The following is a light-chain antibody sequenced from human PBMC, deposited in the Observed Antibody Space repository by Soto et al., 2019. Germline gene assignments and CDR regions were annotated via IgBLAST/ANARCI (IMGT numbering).Light chain of an antibody. V-gene: IGLV1-40*01. CDR1: SSNIGTDYD. CDR3: RSYDSSLSGSV. J-gene: IGLJ3*02. CDR2: GNS. Sequence: QSALTQPPSVSGAPGQRVTISCTGSSSNIGTDYDVHWYQQLPGTAPKLLIYGNSNRPSGVPDRFSGSKSGTSASLAITGLQAEDEADYYCRSYDSSLSGSVFGGGTKLTVL.